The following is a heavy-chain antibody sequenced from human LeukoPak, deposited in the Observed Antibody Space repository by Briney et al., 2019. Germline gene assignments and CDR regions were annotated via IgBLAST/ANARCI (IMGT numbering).Heavy chain of an antibody. D-gene: IGHD5-18*01. Sequence: ASETLSLTCTVSGGSISSGGYYWSWIRQHPGKGLEWIGYIYYSGSTYYNPSLKSRVTISVDTSKNQFSLKPSSVTAADTAVYYCARGEVVDTAMVNWGQGTLVTVSS. CDR3: ARGEVVDTAMVN. J-gene: IGHJ4*02. CDR2: IYYSGST. V-gene: IGHV4-31*03. CDR1: GGSISSGGYY.